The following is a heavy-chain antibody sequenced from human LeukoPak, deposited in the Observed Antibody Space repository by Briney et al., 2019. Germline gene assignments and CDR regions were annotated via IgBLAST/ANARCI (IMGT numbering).Heavy chain of an antibody. CDR3: AIPFLDY. V-gene: IGHV1-8*01. J-gene: IGHJ4*02. Sequence: GASVKPSCTASGHPFTSYDINWVRQATGQGLEWMGWMNPNSGNTGYAQKFQGRVTMTRNTSISTAYMELSSLRSEDTAVYYCAIPFLDYWGQGTLVTVSS. CDR2: MNPNSGNT. CDR1: GHPFTSYD.